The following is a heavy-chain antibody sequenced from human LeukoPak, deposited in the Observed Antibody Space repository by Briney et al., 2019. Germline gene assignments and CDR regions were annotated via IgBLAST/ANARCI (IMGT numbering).Heavy chain of an antibody. CDR1: GYTITNNY. CDR3: ARPTGAFDI. D-gene: IGHD1-14*01. Sequence: KVSCKASGYTITNNYMHWLGRLPGKGLEGMAIIYPGASDARYSPYFQGQVTISADKSISTAYLPWSSLTASDTAMYYCARPTGAFDIWGQGTMVTVSS. V-gene: IGHV5-51*01. CDR2: IYPGASDA. J-gene: IGHJ3*02.